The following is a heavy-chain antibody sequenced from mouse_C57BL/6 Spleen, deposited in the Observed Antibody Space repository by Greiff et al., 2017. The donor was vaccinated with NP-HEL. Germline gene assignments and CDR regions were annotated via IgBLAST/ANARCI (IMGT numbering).Heavy chain of an antibody. CDR2: IYPGSGNT. J-gene: IGHJ3*01. Sequence: QVQLQQSGAELVRPGASVKLSCKASGYTFTDYYINWVKQRPGQGLEWIARIYPGSGNTYYNEKFKGKATLTAEKSSSTAYMQLSSLTSEDSAVYFCARQGLYYGSSYPFAYWGQGTLVTVSA. CDR1: GYTFTDYY. D-gene: IGHD1-1*01. V-gene: IGHV1-76*01. CDR3: ARQGLYYGSSYPFAY.